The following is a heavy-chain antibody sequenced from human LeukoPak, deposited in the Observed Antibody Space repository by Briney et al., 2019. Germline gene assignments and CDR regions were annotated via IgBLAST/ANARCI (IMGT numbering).Heavy chain of an antibody. CDR3: ARGHVPGTDRHWDY. V-gene: IGHV3-74*01. D-gene: IGHD6-19*01. CDR1: DFSFSSHW. J-gene: IGHJ4*02. Sequence: GESLQISCATSDFSFSSHWMHWVRQAPGKGLEWVSRIINDGSSISYADSVKCRFTISRDNAKNTLYLQMNSLRAEDTAVYYCARGHVPGTDRHWDYWGQGALVTVSS. CDR2: IINDGSSI.